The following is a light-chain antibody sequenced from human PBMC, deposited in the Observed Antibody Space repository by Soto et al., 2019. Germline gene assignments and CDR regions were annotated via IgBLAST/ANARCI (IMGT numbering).Light chain of an antibody. CDR1: QYIYNY. J-gene: IGKJ4*01. CDR2: DAS. CDR3: QQTYSTPLT. V-gene: IGKV1-39*01. Sequence: DIQMTHSPCSLSASVGDRVTSTCQESQYIYNYLSWYQQKPGKAPKLLIYDASSLQSGVPPRFSGSGSGTDFTLSINSLQPEDFATYYCQQTYSTPLTFGGGTKVDIK.